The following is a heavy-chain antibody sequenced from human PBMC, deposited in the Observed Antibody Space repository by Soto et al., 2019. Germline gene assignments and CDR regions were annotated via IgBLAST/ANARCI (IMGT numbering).Heavy chain of an antibody. Sequence: ASVKVSCKASGYTFTSYAMHWVRQAPGQRLEWMGWINAGNGNTKYSQKFQGRVTITRDTSASTAYMELSSLRSEDTAVYYCARGPRDFWSGYYVGPNWLDPWGQGTLVT. J-gene: IGHJ5*02. CDR2: INAGNGNT. V-gene: IGHV1-3*01. D-gene: IGHD3-3*01. CDR3: ARGPRDFWSGYYVGPNWLDP. CDR1: GYTFTSYA.